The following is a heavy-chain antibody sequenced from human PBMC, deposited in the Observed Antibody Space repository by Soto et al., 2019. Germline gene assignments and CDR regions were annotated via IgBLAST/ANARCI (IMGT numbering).Heavy chain of an antibody. V-gene: IGHV3-9*01. CDR1: GFTFDDYV. CDR2: ISWNSGSI. Sequence: EVQLVESGGGLVQPGRSLRLSCAASGFTFDDYVMHWVRQAPGKGLEWVSGISWNSGSIGYADSVKGRFTISRDNAKNSLYLQMNSLRAEDTALYYCAKDRSGSFDYWGQGTLVTVSS. CDR3: AKDRSGSFDY. J-gene: IGHJ4*02.